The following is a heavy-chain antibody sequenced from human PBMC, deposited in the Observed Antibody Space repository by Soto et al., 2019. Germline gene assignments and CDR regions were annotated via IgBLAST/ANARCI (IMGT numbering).Heavy chain of an antibody. CDR1: GFTFSNFG. CDR3: AKDLDVVMVLSATRGLDV. J-gene: IGHJ6*02. Sequence: GGSLRLSCVASGFTFSNFGMHWVRQAPGKGLEWVAGISYDGRSESYVDSVRGRFTLSRDNSKNTLSLQMISLRPEDTGVYYCAKDLDVVMVLSATRGLDVWGQGTTVTVSS. V-gene: IGHV3-30*18. D-gene: IGHD2-15*01. CDR2: ISYDGRSE.